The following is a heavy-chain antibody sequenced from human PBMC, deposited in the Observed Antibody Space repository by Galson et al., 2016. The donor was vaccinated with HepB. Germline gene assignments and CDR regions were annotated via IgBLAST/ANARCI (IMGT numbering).Heavy chain of an antibody. D-gene: IGHD2-15*01. V-gene: IGHV3-74*01. J-gene: IGHJ4*02. CDR3: AREWSGYDY. CDR1: GFTFNSHK. CDR2: INSDGSST. Sequence: SLRLSCAASGFTFNSHKMHWVHQAPGKGLLWVSDINSDGSSTRYADSVKGRFTISRDNAKNTLYLQMNSLRAEDTAVYYCAREWSGYDYWGQGFMVTVSS.